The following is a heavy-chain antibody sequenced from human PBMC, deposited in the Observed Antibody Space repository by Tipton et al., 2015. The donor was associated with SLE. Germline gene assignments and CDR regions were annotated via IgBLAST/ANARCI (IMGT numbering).Heavy chain of an antibody. Sequence: TLSLTCTVSGGSISSNGYYWTWIRQHPGEGLEWIAYIYYSGTTYYNPSLKSQVTISVDTSKNQFSLKLSSVTAADTAVYYCARVKDYHLWVDPWGQGTLVTVSS. CDR1: GGSISSNGYY. CDR3: ARVKDYHLWVDP. J-gene: IGHJ5*02. V-gene: IGHV4-31*01. D-gene: IGHD4-11*01. CDR2: IYYSGTT.